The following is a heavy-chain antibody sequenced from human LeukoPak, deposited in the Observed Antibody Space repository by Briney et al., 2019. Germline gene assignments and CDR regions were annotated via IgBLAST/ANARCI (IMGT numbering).Heavy chain of an antibody. CDR3: AKDYPLDY. CDR1: GFTFSSYT. V-gene: IGHV3-23*01. J-gene: IGHJ4*02. CDR2: ISGSGGST. Sequence: GGSLRLSCAASGFTFSSYTMHWVRQAPGKGLEWVSAISGSGGSTYYADSVKGRLTISRDNSKNTVYLQMNTLRAEDTAVYYCAKDYPLDYRGQGALVTVSS.